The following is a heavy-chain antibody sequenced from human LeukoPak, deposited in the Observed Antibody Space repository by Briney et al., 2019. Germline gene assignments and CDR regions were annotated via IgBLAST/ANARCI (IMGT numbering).Heavy chain of an antibody. V-gene: IGHV3-23*01. CDR2: ISASDAAT. J-gene: IGHJ5*02. CDR1: GLTFSTFA. D-gene: IGHD3-22*01. CDR3: TKDRDGSGFLVGDWFDP. Sequence: GGSLRLSSEASGLTFSTFAMSWVRQAPGKGPEWVSLISASDAATYYSDSVKSRFTVSRDNSKNTLYLQMNDVRTEDTALYYCTKDRDGSGFLVGDWFDPWGQGTLVTVSS.